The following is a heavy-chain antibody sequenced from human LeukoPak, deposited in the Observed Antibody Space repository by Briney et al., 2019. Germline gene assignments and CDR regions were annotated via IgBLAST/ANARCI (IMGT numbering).Heavy chain of an antibody. CDR2: ISYDGSNK. J-gene: IGHJ4*02. Sequence: GGSLRLSCAASGFTFSSYGMHWVRQAPGKGLEWVAVISYDGSNKYYADSVKGRFTISRDNSKNTLYLQMNSLRAEDTAVYYCATTSREYDILTQFDYWGQGTLVTVSS. D-gene: IGHD3-9*01. CDR1: GFTFSSYG. CDR3: ATTSREYDILTQFDY. V-gene: IGHV3-30*03.